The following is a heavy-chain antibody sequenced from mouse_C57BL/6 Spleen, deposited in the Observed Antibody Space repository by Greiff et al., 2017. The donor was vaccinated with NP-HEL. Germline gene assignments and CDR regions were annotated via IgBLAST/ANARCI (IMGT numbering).Heavy chain of an antibody. CDR3: ARAAQVTYYAMGY. Sequence: QVQLQQSGPELVKPGASVKISCKASGYAFSSSWMNWVKQRPGKGLEWIGRIYPGDGDTNYNGKFKGKATLTADKSSSTAYMQLSSLTSEDSAVYFCARAAQVTYYAMGYWGQGTSVTVSS. CDR1: GYAFSSSW. D-gene: IGHD3-2*02. CDR2: IYPGDGDT. V-gene: IGHV1-82*01. J-gene: IGHJ4*01.